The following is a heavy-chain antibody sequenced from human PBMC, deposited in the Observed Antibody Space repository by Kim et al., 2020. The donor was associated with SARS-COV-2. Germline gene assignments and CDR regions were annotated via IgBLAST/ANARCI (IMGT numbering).Heavy chain of an antibody. J-gene: IGHJ4*02. Sequence: ISGIGVRPHYADSVKGRFTISRDNSKSTLFLQMNSLRAEDTAVYYCEASDYWGQGSLVTVSS. CDR2: ISGIGVRP. V-gene: IGHV3-23*01. CDR3: EASDY.